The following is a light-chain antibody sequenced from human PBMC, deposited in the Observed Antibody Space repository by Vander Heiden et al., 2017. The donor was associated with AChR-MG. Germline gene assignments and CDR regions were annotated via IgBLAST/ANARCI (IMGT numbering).Light chain of an antibody. V-gene: IGLV2-11*01. CDR2: DDS. CDR1: SSDIGFYNY. J-gene: IGLJ2*01. Sequence: QSAPPQPRSLAGPRGQSVIISCSGTSSDIGFYNYVSWHLPHPGTAPQLMIYDDSRRPSGVHDRFSGTKSGNAASLTISGQQAEDEADYCCSSDADRYTFVFGGGTKLTVL. CDR3: SSDADRYTFV.